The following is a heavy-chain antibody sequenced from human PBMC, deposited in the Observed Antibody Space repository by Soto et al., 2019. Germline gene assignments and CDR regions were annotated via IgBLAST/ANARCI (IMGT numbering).Heavy chain of an antibody. J-gene: IGHJ4*02. CDR1: GFTFSSYS. CDR3: VREERGETGTQDY. V-gene: IGHV3-21*01. D-gene: IGHD1-7*01. CDR2: ISSSSSYI. Sequence: GGSLRLSCAASGFTFSSYSMNWVRQAPGKGLEWVSSISSSSSYIYYADSVKGRFTISRDNAKNSLYLQMNSLRAEDTAVYYCVREERGETGTQDYWGQGTLVTVSS.